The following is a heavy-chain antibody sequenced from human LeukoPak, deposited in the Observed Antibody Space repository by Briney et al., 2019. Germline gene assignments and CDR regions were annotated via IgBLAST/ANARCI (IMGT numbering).Heavy chain of an antibody. D-gene: IGHD3-9*01. CDR3: ARDLSIEGQAHRLTGYYIPYYYGMDV. Sequence: ASVKVSCKASGYTFTSYGISWVRQAPGQGLEWMGWISAYNGNTNYAQKLQGRVTMTTDTSTSTAYMELRSLRSDDTAVYYCARDLSIEGQAHRLTGYYIPYYYGMDVWGQGTTVTVSS. J-gene: IGHJ6*02. CDR2: ISAYNGNT. V-gene: IGHV1-18*01. CDR1: GYTFTSYG.